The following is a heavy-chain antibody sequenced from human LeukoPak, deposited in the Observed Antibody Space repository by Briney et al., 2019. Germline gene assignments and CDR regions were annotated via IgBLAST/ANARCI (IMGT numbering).Heavy chain of an antibody. V-gene: IGHV3-15*01. CDR2: VKSKTDGGTT. J-gene: IGHJ4*02. CDR1: GFNFTNAW. Sequence: GGPLRLSCAASGFNFTNAWMSWVRQAPGKGLEWVGRVKSKTDGGTTDYAAPVKGRFTISRDDSKNTLFLQMNSLKTEDTAVYFCTSALLTWRELWLDYWGQGTLVTVSS. D-gene: IGHD3-10*01. CDR3: TSALLTWRELWLDY.